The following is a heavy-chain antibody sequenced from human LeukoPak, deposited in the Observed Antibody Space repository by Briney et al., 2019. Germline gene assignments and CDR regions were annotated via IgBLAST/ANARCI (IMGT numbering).Heavy chain of an antibody. V-gene: IGHV3-7*01. J-gene: IGHJ4*02. CDR3: ARDKVVGATHFDY. CDR1: GFTFSRYS. Sequence: GGSLILSCAASGFTFSRYSMNWVRQAPGKGLEWVANIKQDGGEIYYVDSVKGRFTISRDNAKNSLSLQMNSLRAEDTAVYYCARDKVVGATHFDYWGQGTLVTVSS. CDR2: IKQDGGEI. D-gene: IGHD1-26*01.